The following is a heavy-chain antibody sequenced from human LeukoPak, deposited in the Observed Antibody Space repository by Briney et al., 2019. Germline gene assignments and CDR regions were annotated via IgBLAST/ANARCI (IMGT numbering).Heavy chain of an antibody. CDR2: IYYSGST. D-gene: IGHD2-2*01. CDR1: GGSISSSSYS. J-gene: IGHJ3*02. Sequence: SETLSLTCTVSGGSISSSSYSWGWIRQPPGKGLEWIGSIYYSGSTYYNPSLKSRVTISVDTSKNQFSLKLSSVTAADTAVYYCARPNIVVVPAAIDLDAFDIWGQGTMVTVSS. V-gene: IGHV4-39*01. CDR3: ARPNIVVVPAAIDLDAFDI.